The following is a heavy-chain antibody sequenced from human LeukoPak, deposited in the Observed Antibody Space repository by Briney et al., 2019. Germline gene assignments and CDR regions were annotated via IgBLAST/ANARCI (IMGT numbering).Heavy chain of an antibody. V-gene: IGHV1-2*02. CDR2: INPNSGGT. D-gene: IGHD3-22*01. CDR3: ARGPEYYYDSSGYWNY. Sequence: GASVKLSCKASGYTFTGYYMHWVRQAPGQGLEWMGWINPNSGGTNYAQKFQGRVTMTRDTSISTAYMELSRLRSDDTAVYYCARGPEYYYDSSGYWNYWGQGTLVTVSS. CDR1: GYTFTGYY. J-gene: IGHJ4*02.